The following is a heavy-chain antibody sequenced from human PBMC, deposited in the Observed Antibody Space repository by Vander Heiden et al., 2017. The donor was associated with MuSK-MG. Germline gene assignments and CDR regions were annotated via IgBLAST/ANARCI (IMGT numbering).Heavy chain of an antibody. CDR1: ADSAASRGSS. V-gene: IGHV6-1*01. Sequence: LQQLVPGGVETSPTLSLTCAILADSAASRGSSCNWVRQIPSRGPEWLGKTYFRYKWFYESAPSVRSRITIDPDTSKNQFSLHLTSVTPEDTAVYYCGRLIGEGVLDYWGQGTLVTVST. CDR2: TYFRYKWFY. D-gene: IGHD2-21*01. J-gene: IGHJ4*02. CDR3: GRLIGEGVLDY.